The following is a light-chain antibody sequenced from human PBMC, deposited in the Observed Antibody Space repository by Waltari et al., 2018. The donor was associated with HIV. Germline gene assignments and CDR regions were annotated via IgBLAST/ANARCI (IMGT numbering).Light chain of an antibody. J-gene: IGKJ1*01. CDR1: QSVLHSSNNTNY. CDR2: WAS. Sequence: DIVMTQSPDSLVVPLGERATINCKSSQSVLHSSNNTNYLAWYQQKPGQPPKVLIYWASSRQPGVPDRFSGSGYGTDFGLTISSLQAEDVAVYYCQQYYETPPWTFGQGTKVEVK. V-gene: IGKV4-1*01. CDR3: QQYYETPPWT.